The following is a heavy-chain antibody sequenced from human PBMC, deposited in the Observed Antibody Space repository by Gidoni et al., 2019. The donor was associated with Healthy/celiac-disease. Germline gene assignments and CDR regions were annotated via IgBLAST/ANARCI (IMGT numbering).Heavy chain of an antibody. J-gene: IGHJ3*02. CDR1: GSTLSSYA. CDR3: ARGGGWSFLRDGFDN. D-gene: IGHD1-26*01. V-gene: IGHV3-30-3*01. CDR2: ISYDGGKK. Sequence: QGQLVESVGGVVQPGRVRRLSRQASGSTLSSYARHWVRQAPGQGLELVAVISYDGGKKNYEGCVTGRCTVSRDNSKNTLCLQMTDLRAVDQAVNYCARGGGWSFLRDGFDNWGQGTMVTVSS.